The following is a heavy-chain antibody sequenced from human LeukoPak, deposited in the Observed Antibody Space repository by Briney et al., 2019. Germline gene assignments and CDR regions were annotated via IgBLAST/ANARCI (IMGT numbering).Heavy chain of an antibody. J-gene: IGHJ6*03. CDR2: IYPGDSDT. CDR1: GYSFTSYW. D-gene: IGHD6-13*01. Sequence: GESLKISCKGSGYSFTSYWIGWVRQVPGKGLEWMGIIYPGDSDTRYSPSFQGQVTISADKSISTAYLQWSSLKASDTAMYYCARQGAAGKYYYYYMDVWGKGTTVTVSS. V-gene: IGHV5-51*01. CDR3: ARQGAAGKYYYYYMDV.